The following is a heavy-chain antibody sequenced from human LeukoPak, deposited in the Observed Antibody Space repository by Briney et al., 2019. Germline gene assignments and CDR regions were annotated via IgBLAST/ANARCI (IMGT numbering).Heavy chain of an antibody. CDR1: GYTFTSYD. D-gene: IGHD3-22*01. Sequence: ASVKVSCKASGYTFTSYDINWVRQATGQGLEWMGWMNPNSGNTGYAQKFQGRVTMTRNTSISTAYMELSRLRSDDTAVYYCARGKGSSSGYYYVGYWGQGTLVTVSS. V-gene: IGHV1-8*01. CDR2: MNPNSGNT. CDR3: ARGKGSSSGYYYVGY. J-gene: IGHJ4*02.